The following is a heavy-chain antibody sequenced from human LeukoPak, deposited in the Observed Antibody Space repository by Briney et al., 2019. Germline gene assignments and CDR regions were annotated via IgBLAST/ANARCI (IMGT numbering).Heavy chain of an antibody. D-gene: IGHD3-22*01. V-gene: IGHV3-7*01. J-gene: IGHJ4*02. Sequence: GGSLRLSCAASGFSFSSHWMSWVRQAPGKGLEWVANINQDGSEKHYVDSMKGRLTVSRDNTKNSLYMQMNSLRAEDTAVYYCARDYYDSSGYYYFDYWGQGTLVTVSS. CDR2: INQDGSEK. CDR3: ARDYYDSSGYYYFDY. CDR1: GFSFSSHW.